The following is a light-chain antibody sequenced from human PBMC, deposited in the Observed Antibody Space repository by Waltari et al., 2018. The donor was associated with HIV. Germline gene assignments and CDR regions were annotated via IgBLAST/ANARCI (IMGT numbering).Light chain of an antibody. J-gene: IGLJ3*02. CDR2: DVS. Sequence: SALTQPASASGSPGQSITIPCTGTSSAAGASTYVPWYQQHPGKAPKLMIYDVSNRPSGVSNRFSGSKSGNTASLTISGLQAEDEADYYCSSYTSNNTRVFGGGTKLTVL. CDR1: SSAAGASTY. V-gene: IGLV2-14*03. CDR3: SSYTSNNTRV.